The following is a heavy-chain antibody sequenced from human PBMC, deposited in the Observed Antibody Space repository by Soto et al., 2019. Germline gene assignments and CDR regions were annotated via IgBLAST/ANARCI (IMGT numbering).Heavy chain of an antibody. J-gene: IGHJ4*02. D-gene: IGHD1-7*01. CDR3: GREVSGTSFDY. V-gene: IGHV3-53*01. CDR1: GFIVSDNY. CDR2: TYTGGYT. Sequence: GGSLRLSCVASGFIVSDNYINWVRQAPGKGLEWVSVTYTGGYTYYADSVKGRFTISRDNSKNTLYLQMNSLRAEDTAVYYCGREVSGTSFDYWGQGTLVTVSS.